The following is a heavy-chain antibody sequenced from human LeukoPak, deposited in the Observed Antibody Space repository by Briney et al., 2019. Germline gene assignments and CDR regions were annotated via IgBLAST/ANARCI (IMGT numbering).Heavy chain of an antibody. CDR3: ARDLLELPAFDY. V-gene: IGHV3-21*01. CDR2: ISSSSSYI. CDR1: GFTFSSYS. Sequence: GGSLRLSCAASGFTFSSYSMNWVRQAPGEGLEWVSSISSSSSYIYYADSVKGRFTISRDNAKNSLYLQMNSLRAEDTAVYYCARDLLELPAFDYWGQGTLVTVSS. J-gene: IGHJ4*02. D-gene: IGHD1-7*01.